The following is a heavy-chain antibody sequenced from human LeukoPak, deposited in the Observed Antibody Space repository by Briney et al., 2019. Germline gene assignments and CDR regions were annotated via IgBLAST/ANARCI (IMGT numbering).Heavy chain of an antibody. CDR1: GGSISSHF. CDR2: IYHTGST. J-gene: IGHJ2*01. D-gene: IGHD1-7*01. CDR3: ARGPGISGTTNRRYWYFDL. V-gene: IGHV4-59*11. Sequence: PSETLSLTCTVSGGSISSHFWSWIRQPPGKALEWIGYIYHTGSTNYNPSLSNRVTMSVDTSKNQFSLNVTFLTTADTAVYYCARGPGISGTTNRRYWYFDLWGRGTLVTFSS.